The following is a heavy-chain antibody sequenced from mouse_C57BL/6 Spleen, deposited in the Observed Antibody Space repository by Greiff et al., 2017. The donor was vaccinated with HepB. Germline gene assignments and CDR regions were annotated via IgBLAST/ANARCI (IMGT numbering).Heavy chain of an antibody. CDR2: INPYNGDT. Sequence: VQLQQSGPELVKPGDSVKISCKASGYSFTGYFMNWVMQSHGKSLEWIGRINPYNGDTFYNQKFKGKATLTVDKSSSTAHMELRSLTSEDSAVYYCARNYYGSSYRWYFDVWGTGTTVTVSS. CDR1: GYSFTGYF. J-gene: IGHJ1*03. V-gene: IGHV1-20*01. D-gene: IGHD1-1*01. CDR3: ARNYYGSSYRWYFDV.